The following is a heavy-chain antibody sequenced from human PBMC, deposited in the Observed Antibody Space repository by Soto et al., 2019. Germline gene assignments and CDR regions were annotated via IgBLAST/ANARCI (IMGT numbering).Heavy chain of an antibody. CDR3: AKAKARHYYGSASDYYYYGMDA. V-gene: IGHV3-30*18. D-gene: IGHD3-10*01. CDR2: ISYDGSNK. Sequence: LRLSCAASGFTFSSYGMHWVRQAPGKGLEWVAVISYDGSNKYYADSVKGRFTISRDNSKNTLYLQMNSLRAEDTAVYYCAKAKARHYYGSASDYYYYGMDAWGQGTTVTVSS. J-gene: IGHJ6*02. CDR1: GFTFSSYG.